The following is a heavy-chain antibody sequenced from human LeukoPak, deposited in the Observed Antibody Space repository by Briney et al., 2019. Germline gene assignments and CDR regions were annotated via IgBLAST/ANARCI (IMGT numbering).Heavy chain of an antibody. D-gene: IGHD1-26*01. V-gene: IGHV4-39*01. CDR1: GCSISSSSYS. CDR2: IYYSGST. Sequence: SETLSLTCTVSGCSISSSSYSWGWTRQPPGKVLEWIGSIYYSGSTYYNPSLKSRVTISVDTSKNQFSLKLSSVTAADTAVYYCARREIRGEFDYWGQGTLVTVSS. J-gene: IGHJ4*02. CDR3: ARREIRGEFDY.